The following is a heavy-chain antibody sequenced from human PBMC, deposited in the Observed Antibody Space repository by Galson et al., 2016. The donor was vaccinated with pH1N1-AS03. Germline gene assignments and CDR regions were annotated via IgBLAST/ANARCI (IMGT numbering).Heavy chain of an antibody. V-gene: IGHV3-64*01. CDR2: ISSNGGRT. D-gene: IGHD2-15*01. Sequence: SLRLSCAASGFTFSSYAMHWVRQAPGKGLEYVSVISSNGGRTDYANSVKGRFTISRDNAKNTLYLQMGSLRAEDMAVYYCARGGVVGRHFDYWGQGMLVTVS. CDR1: GFTFSSYA. CDR3: ARGGVVGRHFDY. J-gene: IGHJ4*02.